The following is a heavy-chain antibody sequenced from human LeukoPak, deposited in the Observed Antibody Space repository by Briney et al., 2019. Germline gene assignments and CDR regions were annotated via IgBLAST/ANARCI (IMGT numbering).Heavy chain of an antibody. D-gene: IGHD6-13*01. V-gene: IGHV4-61*05. Sequence: SETLSLTCTVSGGSISSSSYYWGWIRQPPGKGLEWIGYIYYSGSTNYNPSLKSRVTISVDTSKNQFSLKLSSVTAADTAVYYCARGYSSSWRPWYFDLWGRGTLVTVSS. CDR3: ARGYSSSWRPWYFDL. CDR1: GGSISSSSYY. J-gene: IGHJ2*01. CDR2: IYYSGST.